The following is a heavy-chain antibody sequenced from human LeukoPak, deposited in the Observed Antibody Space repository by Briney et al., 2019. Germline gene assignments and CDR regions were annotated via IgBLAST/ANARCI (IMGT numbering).Heavy chain of an antibody. CDR2: TGNKADGHTT. D-gene: IGHD1-26*01. CDR1: GFSFSDHY. J-gene: IGHJ3*02. V-gene: IGHV3-72*01. CDR3: TRGYSGISVYAFDI. Sequence: GSLRLSCTASGFSFSDHYIDWVRQAPGKGLEWVGRTGNKADGHTTEYAASVRGRFIISGEDSSNSLYLQMNSLKTEDTAVYYCTRGYSGISVYAFDIWGPGTMVTVSS.